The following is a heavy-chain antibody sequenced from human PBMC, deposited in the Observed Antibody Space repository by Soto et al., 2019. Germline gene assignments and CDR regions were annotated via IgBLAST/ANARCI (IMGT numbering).Heavy chain of an antibody. V-gene: IGHV3-48*02. CDR2: ISFTSTTI. CDR1: GFTFSSYS. J-gene: IGHJ4*02. D-gene: IGHD3-22*01. CDR3: ARQYYDTTGYYYPDY. Sequence: HPGGSLRLSCAASGFTFSSYSMNWVRQAPGRGLEWISYISFTSTTIYYADSVKGRFTISRDNAKNSLYLQMNSLRDEDTAVYYCARQYYDTTGYYYPDYWGQGXLVTVYS.